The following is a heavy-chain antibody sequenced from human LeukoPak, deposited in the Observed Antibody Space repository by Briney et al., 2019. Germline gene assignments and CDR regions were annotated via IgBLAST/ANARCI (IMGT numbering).Heavy chain of an antibody. CDR2: IYTMGST. Sequence: SETLSLTCTVSGGSISSGSYYWSWIRQPAGKGLEWIGRIYTMGSTNYNPSLKSRVTISVDTSKNQFSLKLSSVTAADTAVYYCARAGQGYCSSTSCYKGQRSSDYYYYMDVWGKGTTVTVSS. CDR3: ARAGQGYCSSTSCYKGQRSSDYYYYMDV. J-gene: IGHJ6*03. V-gene: IGHV4-61*02. D-gene: IGHD2-2*02. CDR1: GGSISSGSYY.